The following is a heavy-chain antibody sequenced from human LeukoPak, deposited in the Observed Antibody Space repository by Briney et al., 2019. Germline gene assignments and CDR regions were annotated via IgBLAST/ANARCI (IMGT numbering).Heavy chain of an antibody. J-gene: IGHJ6*03. CDR2: IIPIFGTA. V-gene: IGHV1-69*13. Sequence: SVKVSCKASGGTFSSYAISWVRQAPGQGLEWMGGIIPIFGTANYAQKFQGRVTITADESTSTAYMELSSLRSEDTAVYYCARDLGGSGYCSGGSCYYMDVWGKGTTVTVSS. CDR3: ARDLGGSGYCSGGSCYYMDV. CDR1: GGTFSSYA. D-gene: IGHD2-15*01.